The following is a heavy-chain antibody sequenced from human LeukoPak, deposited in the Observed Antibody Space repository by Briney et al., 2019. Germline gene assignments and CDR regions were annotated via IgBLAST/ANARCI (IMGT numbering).Heavy chain of an antibody. D-gene: IGHD2-8*01. V-gene: IGHV3-48*04. CDR1: GFTFSSFG. CDR2: ISSSSSTI. CDR3: ARDTTGDGDAFDL. J-gene: IGHJ3*01. Sequence: GGSLRLSCAASGFTFSSFGMNWVRQAPGKGLEWVPYISSSSSTIYYADSLKGRFTISRDNAKNSLYLQMNSLRAEDTAVYYCARDTTGDGDAFDLWGQGTMVTVSS.